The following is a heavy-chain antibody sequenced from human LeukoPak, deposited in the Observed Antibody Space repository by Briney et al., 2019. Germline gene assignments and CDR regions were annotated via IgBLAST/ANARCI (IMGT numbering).Heavy chain of an antibody. CDR3: AKDSFSYNGVFDALDV. V-gene: IGHV3-23*01. Sequence: GGSLRLSCAASGFTFSDYAMTWVRQAPGKGLEWVSSTAPAHYADSVKGRFTISRDDPKNTLFLQMNSLRAEDTAIYYCAKDSFSYNGVFDALDVWGHGTMVTVSS. J-gene: IGHJ3*01. CDR1: GFTFSDYA. D-gene: IGHD2-8*01. CDR2: TAPA.